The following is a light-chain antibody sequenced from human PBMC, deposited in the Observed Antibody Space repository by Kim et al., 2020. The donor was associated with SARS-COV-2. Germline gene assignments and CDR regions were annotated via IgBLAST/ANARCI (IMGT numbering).Light chain of an antibody. Sequence: SSELTQDPAVSVALGQTVRITCQGDSLRSYYASWYQQKPGQAPVLVIYVKNNRPSGIPDRFSGSSSGNTASLTIPGAQAEDEADYYCNSRDSSGNHVVFG. V-gene: IGLV3-19*01. CDR3: NSRDSSGNHVV. J-gene: IGLJ2*01. CDR1: SLRSYY. CDR2: VKN.